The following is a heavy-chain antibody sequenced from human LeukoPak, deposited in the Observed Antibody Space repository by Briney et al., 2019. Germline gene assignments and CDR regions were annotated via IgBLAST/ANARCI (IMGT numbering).Heavy chain of an antibody. CDR1: VGTFSSYA. J-gene: IGHJ4*02. CDR3: ARSGNPYYYDSSGYFDY. Sequence: SDKVSCKASVGTFSSYAISWVRQAPGQGLEWMGGIIPIFGTANDAQKFQGRVTITADESTSTAYMELSSLRSEDTAVYYCARSGNPYYYDSSGYFDYWGQGTLVTVSS. V-gene: IGHV1-69*13. CDR2: IIPIFGTA. D-gene: IGHD3-22*01.